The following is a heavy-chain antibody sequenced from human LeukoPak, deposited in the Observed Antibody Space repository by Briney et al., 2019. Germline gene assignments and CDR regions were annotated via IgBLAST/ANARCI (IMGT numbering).Heavy chain of an antibody. V-gene: IGHV3-74*01. Sequence: GGSLRLSCAASGFTFSSYWMDWVRQAPGKGLVWVSGINSDGKMTRYAESVKGRFTISRDNAKNTLYLQMNSLRAEDTAVYYCARDNGIRSGWAPYYYNYGMDVWGQGTTVSVSS. J-gene: IGHJ6*02. CDR3: ARDNGIRSGWAPYYYNYGMDV. CDR1: GFTFSSYW. CDR2: INSDGKMT. D-gene: IGHD6-19*01.